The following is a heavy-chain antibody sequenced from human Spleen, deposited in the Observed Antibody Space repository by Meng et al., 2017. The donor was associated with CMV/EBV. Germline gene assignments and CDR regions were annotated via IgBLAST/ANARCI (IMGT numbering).Heavy chain of an antibody. CDR3: ARDTPTSPLEY. CDR2: INPSGGST. V-gene: IGHV1-46*01. Sequence: ASVKVSCKASGYTFTNYYMHWVRQAPGQGLEWMGIINPSGGSTSYAQKFRGRVTITADKSTSTSYMELTSLASQDTAVYYCARDTPTSPLEYWGQGTLVTVSS. CDR1: GYTFTNYY. J-gene: IGHJ4*02.